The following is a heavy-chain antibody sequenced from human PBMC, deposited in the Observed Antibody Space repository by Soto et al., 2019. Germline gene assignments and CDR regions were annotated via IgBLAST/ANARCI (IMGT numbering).Heavy chain of an antibody. CDR1: GYTFNGYY. Sequence: ASVKVSCKDSGYTFNGYYMHWVRQAPGQGLEWMGWINPNSGGTNYAQKFQGWVTMTRDTSISTAYMELSRLRSDDTAVYYCARDRGAYTVTTFFDYWGQGTLVTVSS. CDR3: ARDRGAYTVTTFFDY. J-gene: IGHJ4*02. CDR2: INPNSGGT. V-gene: IGHV1-2*04. D-gene: IGHD4-17*01.